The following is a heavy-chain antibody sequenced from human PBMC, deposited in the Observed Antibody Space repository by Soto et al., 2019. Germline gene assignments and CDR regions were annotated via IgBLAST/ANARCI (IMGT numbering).Heavy chain of an antibody. V-gene: IGHV4-59*01. J-gene: IGHJ4*02. CDR1: GGSISSYY. CDR2: IYYSGST. Sequence: SETLSLTCTVSGGSISSYYWSWIRQPPGKGLEWIGYIYYSGSTNYNPSLKSRVTISVDTSKNQFSLKLSSVTAADTAVYYCARDGIYSSGFGYWGQGTLVTVSS. CDR3: ARDGIYSSGFGY. D-gene: IGHD6-19*01.